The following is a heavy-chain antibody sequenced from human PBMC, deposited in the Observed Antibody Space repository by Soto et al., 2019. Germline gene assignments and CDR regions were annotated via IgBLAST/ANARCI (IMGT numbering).Heavy chain of an antibody. V-gene: IGHV4-31*03. J-gene: IGHJ4*02. CDR3: ARDRGYSYGAFDY. CDR1: GGSICSGGYY. CDR2: IYYSGST. Sequence: QVQLQESGPGLVKPSQTLSLTCTVSGGSICSGGYYWSWIRQHPGKGLEWIGYIYYSGSTYYNPSLKSRVTISVDTSKNQFSLKLSSVTAADTAVYYCARDRGYSYGAFDYWGQGTLVTVSS. D-gene: IGHD5-18*01.